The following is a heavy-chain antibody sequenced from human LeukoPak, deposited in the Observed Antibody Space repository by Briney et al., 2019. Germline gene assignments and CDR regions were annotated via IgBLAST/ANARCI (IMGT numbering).Heavy chain of an antibody. D-gene: IGHD3-10*02. J-gene: IGHJ4*02. CDR3: AKDVDLFGELYFDS. CDR2: LRYDGSNR. Sequence: PGGSLRLSCVASEFTFTSYGMHWVRQAPGKGLEWVAFLRYDGSNRSYADSVKGRFTISRDNSKNTLYVQMNSLRAEDTAVYYCAKDVDLFGELYFDSWGQGTLVTVSS. V-gene: IGHV3-30*02. CDR1: EFTFTSYG.